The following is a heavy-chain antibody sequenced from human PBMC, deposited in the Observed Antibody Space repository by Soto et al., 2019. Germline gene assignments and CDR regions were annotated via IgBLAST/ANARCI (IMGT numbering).Heavy chain of an antibody. CDR1: GGTFSSYA. V-gene: IGHV1-69*13. J-gene: IGHJ6*02. D-gene: IGHD2-15*01. CDR2: IIPIFGTA. Sequence: ASVKVSCTASGGTFSSYAISWVRQAPGQGLEWMGGIIPIFGTANYAQKFQGRVTITADESTSTAYMELSSLRSEDTAVYYCARIGCSGGSCYSGYYYYGMDVWGQGTTVTVSS. CDR3: ARIGCSGGSCYSGYYYYGMDV.